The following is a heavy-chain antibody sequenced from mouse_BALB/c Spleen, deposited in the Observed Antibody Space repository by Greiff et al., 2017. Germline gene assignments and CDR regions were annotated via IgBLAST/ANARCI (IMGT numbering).Heavy chain of an antibody. CDR1: GYAFSSYW. J-gene: IGHJ4*01. CDR2: IYPGDGDT. D-gene: IGHD2-2*01. V-gene: IGHV1-80*01. CDR3: ARGEDYYGSQKAMDY. Sequence: VQLVESGAELVRPGSSVKISCKASGYAFSSYWMNWVKQRPGQGLEWIGQIYPGDGDTNYNGKFKGKATLTADKSSSTAYMQLSSLTSEDSAVYFCARGEDYYGSQKAMDYWGQGTSVTVSS.